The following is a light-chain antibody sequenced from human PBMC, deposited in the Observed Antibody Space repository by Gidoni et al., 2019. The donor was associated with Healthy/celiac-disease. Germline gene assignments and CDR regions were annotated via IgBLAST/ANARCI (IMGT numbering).Light chain of an antibody. J-gene: IGKJ4*01. CDR3: QQFNSYPQELT. CDR1: QGISCA. Sequence: AIQLTQPRPSLSASVGDRVTIPCRASQGISCALACYQQNPGKAPQLLIYDASRLASGVPSRISGSGSWTDFTLTISSLLPEDFSTYYCQQFNSYPQELTFGGGTKVEIK. CDR2: DAS. V-gene: IGKV1-13*02.